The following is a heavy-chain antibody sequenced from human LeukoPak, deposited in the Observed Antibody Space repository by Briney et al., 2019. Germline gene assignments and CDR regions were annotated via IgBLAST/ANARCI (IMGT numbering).Heavy chain of an antibody. Sequence: ASVKVSCKASGYTFTNYGISWVRQAPGQGLEWMGWINTYNGNTNYAQKLQGRVTMTTDTSTSTAYMELRSLRSDDTAVYYCARDGVRVLPRGGGDFDYWGQGTLVTVSS. CDR3: ARDGVRVLPRGGGDFDY. CDR2: INTYNGNT. J-gene: IGHJ4*02. CDR1: GYTFTNYG. V-gene: IGHV1-18*01. D-gene: IGHD3-10*01.